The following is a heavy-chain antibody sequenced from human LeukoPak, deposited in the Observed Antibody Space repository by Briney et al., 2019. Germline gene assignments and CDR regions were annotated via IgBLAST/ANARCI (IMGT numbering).Heavy chain of an antibody. CDR1: GFTVSSNY. CDR3: AKDRNSGNYYQTGDFHY. V-gene: IGHV3-53*01. CDR2: IYSGGST. D-gene: IGHD1-26*01. Sequence: GGSLRLSCAASGFTVSSNYMSWVRQAPGKGLEWASIIYSGGSTFYADSVKGRFTISRDNSKNTLYLQMNSLRAEDTALYYCAKDRNSGNYYQTGDFHYWGQGTLVTVSS. J-gene: IGHJ4*02.